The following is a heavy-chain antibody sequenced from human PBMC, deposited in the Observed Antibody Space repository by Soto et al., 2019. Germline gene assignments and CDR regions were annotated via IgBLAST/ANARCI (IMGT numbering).Heavy chain of an antibody. J-gene: IGHJ4*02. Sequence: ASVKVSCKASGYSFTDYHIHWVRQAPGQGLEWLGRINPKSGGTSTAQKFQGRVTMTRDTSISTAYMELSRLRSDDTAVYYCARSVVVVAALDYWGEGTLVTVSS. CDR1: GYSFTDYH. CDR3: ARSVVVVAALDY. V-gene: IGHV1-2*06. D-gene: IGHD2-15*01. CDR2: INPKSGGT.